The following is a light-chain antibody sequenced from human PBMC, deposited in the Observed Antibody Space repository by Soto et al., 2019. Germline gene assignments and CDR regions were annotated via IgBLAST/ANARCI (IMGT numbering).Light chain of an antibody. CDR3: SSYTSSSTLVV. V-gene: IGLV2-14*01. CDR2: DVS. Sequence: QSALTQPASVSGSPGQSITISCTGTSSDVGGYNYVSWYQQHPGKAPKLMIYDVSNRPSGVSNRFSGSKSGNTASLTISGIQAEDEADYYCSSYTSSSTLVVFGGGNKVTVL. CDR1: SSDVGGYNY. J-gene: IGLJ2*01.